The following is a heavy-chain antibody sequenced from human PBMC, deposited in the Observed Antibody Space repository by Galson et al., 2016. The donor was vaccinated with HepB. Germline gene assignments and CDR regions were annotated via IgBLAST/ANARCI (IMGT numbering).Heavy chain of an antibody. CDR2: IWFATGHQ. D-gene: IGHD6-19*01. CDR1: GFTFTTFG. J-gene: IGHJ4*02. CDR3: ARVVDKSPGGWNFVDS. V-gene: IGHV3-33*01. Sequence: SLRLSCAASGFTFTTFGIHWVRQAPGKGLEWGAVIWFATGHQYYADSAKGRFTISRDTSNNTQSLQMTGLRVEDTAVYYCARVVDKSPGGWNFVDSWGQGALVAVSS.